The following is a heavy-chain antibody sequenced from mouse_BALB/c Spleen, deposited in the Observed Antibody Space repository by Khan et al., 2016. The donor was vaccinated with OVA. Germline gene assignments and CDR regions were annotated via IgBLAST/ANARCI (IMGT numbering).Heavy chain of an antibody. CDR2: IWSDGTT. D-gene: IGHD2-10*01. V-gene: IGHV2-6-1*01. CDR1: GFSLTNYG. CDR3: ARQPYYHYNIMDY. Sequence: QMQLEESGPGLAAPSQSLSITCTISGFSLTNYGVHWVRQHPGKGLEWLVVIWSDGTTNYNSALNSRLTITKDNYQSQVFIKMNSLQTDDTAIYFCARQPYYHYNIMDYWGQGTSVTVSS. J-gene: IGHJ4*01.